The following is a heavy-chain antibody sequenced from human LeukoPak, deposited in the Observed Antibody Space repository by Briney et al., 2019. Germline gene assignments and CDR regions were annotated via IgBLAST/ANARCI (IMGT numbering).Heavy chain of an antibody. Sequence: PTGGSLRLSCAASGFTVSSNYMSWVRQAPGKGLEWVSVIYSGGSTYYADSVKGRFTISRDNSKNTLYLQMNSLRAEDTAVYYCASTGYYDILTDAFDIWGQGTMVTVSS. V-gene: IGHV3-66*02. CDR2: IYSGGST. J-gene: IGHJ3*02. D-gene: IGHD3-9*01. CDR1: GFTVSSNY. CDR3: ASTGYYDILTDAFDI.